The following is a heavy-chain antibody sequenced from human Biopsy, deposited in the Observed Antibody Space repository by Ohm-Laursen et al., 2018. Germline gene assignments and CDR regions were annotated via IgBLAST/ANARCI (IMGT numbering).Heavy chain of an antibody. J-gene: IGHJ1*01. V-gene: IGHV1-69*06. CDR3: ATKLTGYFHH. Sequence: SVKVSCNAPGGTFSNYGVNWVRQAPGQGLEWLGGNIPILGTGNYAQKFQDRVTVAADTSTSTATMETRSLRSDDTAVYYCATKLTGYFHHWGQGTLVIVSS. D-gene: IGHD3-9*01. CDR1: GGTFSNYG. CDR2: NIPILGTG.